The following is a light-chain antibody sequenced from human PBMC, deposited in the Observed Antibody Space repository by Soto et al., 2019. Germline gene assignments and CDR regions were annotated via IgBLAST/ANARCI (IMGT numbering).Light chain of an antibody. CDR2: GAS. CDR1: QSVSNNY. J-gene: IGKJ5*01. V-gene: IGKV3-20*01. CDR3: QQHDILPIT. Sequence: EIVMTPSPVTLSVSPVERATLSCRASQSVSNNYLAWYQQKPGQAPRLLIYGASNRATGIPDRFSGSGSGTDFTLTISRLEPEDFALYYCQQHDILPITFGQGTRLEIK.